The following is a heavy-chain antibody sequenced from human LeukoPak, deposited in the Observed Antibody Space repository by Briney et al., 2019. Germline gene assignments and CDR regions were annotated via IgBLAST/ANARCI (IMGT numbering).Heavy chain of an antibody. CDR2: VYYSATT. CDR3: ERSFGSKNDFDV. CDR1: GGPISNYY. J-gene: IGHJ3*01. V-gene: IGHV4-59*08. Sequence: PSETLSLTCTVSGGPISNYYWNWVRQAPGKGLEWIGNVYYSATTNYNPSLKSRVSISLETSRNQFFLNLSSVTAADTDVYYCERSFGSKNDFDVWGQGTVVTVSS. D-gene: IGHD3-3*01.